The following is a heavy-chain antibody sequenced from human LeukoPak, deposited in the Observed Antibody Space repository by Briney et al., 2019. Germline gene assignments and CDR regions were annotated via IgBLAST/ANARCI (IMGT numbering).Heavy chain of an antibody. D-gene: IGHD6-19*01. J-gene: IGHJ5*02. Sequence: SETLSLTCTVSGGSIRSYYWSWIRQPPGKGLEWFGYMHHSGSTKHNPYLKSRVTISVDTFKSQFSLKLSSVTAADTAVYYCARHAAVEGSSGWSPLWWFDPWGQGTLVTVSS. CDR1: GGSIRSYY. V-gene: IGHV4-59*08. CDR3: ARHAAVEGSSGWSPLWWFDP. CDR2: MHHSGST.